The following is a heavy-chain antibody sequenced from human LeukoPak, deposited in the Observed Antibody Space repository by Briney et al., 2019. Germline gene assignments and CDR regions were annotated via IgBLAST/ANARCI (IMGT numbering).Heavy chain of an antibody. J-gene: IGHJ4*02. CDR1: GFTVSSNY. D-gene: IGHD3-22*01. V-gene: IGHV3-53*01. Sequence: GGSLRLSCAASGFTVSSNYMTWVRQAPGKGLEWVSVIYSAGSTYYADSVKGRFTISRDNSKNTLYLQMNSLRAEDTAVYYCARGTSSGYFQLYFDYWGQGTLVTVSS. CDR2: IYSAGST. CDR3: ARGTSSGYFQLYFDY.